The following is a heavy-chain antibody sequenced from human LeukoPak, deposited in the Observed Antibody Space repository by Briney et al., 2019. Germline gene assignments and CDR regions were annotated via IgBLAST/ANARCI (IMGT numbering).Heavy chain of an antibody. CDR3: ARHGVTRTNAFDI. Sequence: ASETLSLTCTVSGGSISSYYWSWIRQPPGKGLEWIGYIYYSGSTNYNPSLKSRVTISVDRSKNQLSLKLSSVTAADTAVYYCARHGVTRTNAFDIWGQGTMVTVSS. CDR1: GGSISSYY. J-gene: IGHJ3*02. D-gene: IGHD5-18*01. CDR2: IYYSGST. V-gene: IGHV4-59*01.